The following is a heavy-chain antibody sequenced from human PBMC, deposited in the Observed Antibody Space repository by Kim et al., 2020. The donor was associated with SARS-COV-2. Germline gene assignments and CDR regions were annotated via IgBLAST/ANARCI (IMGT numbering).Heavy chain of an antibody. CDR1: GYTFTSYG. CDR2: ISAYNGNT. CDR3: ARVGYCSSTSCPMGYFDL. D-gene: IGHD2-2*01. V-gene: IGHV1-18*04. Sequence: ASVKVSCKASGYTFTSYGISWVRQAPGQGLEWMGWISAYNGNTNYAQKLQGRVTMTTDTSTSTAYMELRSLRSDDTAVYYCARVGYCSSTSCPMGYFDLWGRGTLVTVSS. J-gene: IGHJ2*01.